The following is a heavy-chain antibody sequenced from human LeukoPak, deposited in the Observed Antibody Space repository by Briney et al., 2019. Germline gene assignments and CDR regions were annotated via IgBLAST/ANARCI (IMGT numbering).Heavy chain of an antibody. Sequence: GGSLRLSCAASGFTFSSYWMSWVRQAPGKGLEWVANINQDGSEKYYVDSVKGRFTISRDNAKNSLYLQMNSLRAEDTAVYYCARSPRVINGGLDPWRQGTLVTVSP. CDR2: INQDGSEK. D-gene: IGHD3-16*02. CDR1: GFTFSSYW. V-gene: IGHV3-7*01. J-gene: IGHJ5*02. CDR3: ARSPRVINGGLDP.